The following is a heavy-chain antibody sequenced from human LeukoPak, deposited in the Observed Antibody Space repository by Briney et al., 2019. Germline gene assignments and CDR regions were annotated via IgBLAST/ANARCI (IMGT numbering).Heavy chain of an antibody. CDR3: ARRDWVSGAVRAFDI. V-gene: IGHV3-11*04. J-gene: IGHJ3*02. CDR2: ISNDSVDK. D-gene: IGHD3-3*01. CDR1: GFRFSDYY. Sequence: GGALRLSCVGSGFRFSDYYMSWIRQAPGKGLEWVSYISNDSVDKYYVDSVRGRFTISRDNAKKSMYLQMSGLRVEDTAVYYCARRDWVSGAVRAFDIWGQGTMVTVSS.